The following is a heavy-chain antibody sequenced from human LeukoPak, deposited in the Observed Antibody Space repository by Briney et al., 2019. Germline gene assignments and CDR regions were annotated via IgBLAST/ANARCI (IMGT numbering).Heavy chain of an antibody. Sequence: GGSLRLSCAASGFTFSNAWMSWVRQAPGKGLEWVGRIKSKTDGGTTDYAAPVKGTFTISRDDSKNTLYLQMNSLKTEDTAVYYCTTWGIVGATTADYWGQGTLVTVSS. D-gene: IGHD1-26*01. J-gene: IGHJ4*02. CDR3: TTWGIVGATTADY. CDR2: IKSKTDGGTT. V-gene: IGHV3-15*01. CDR1: GFTFSNAW.